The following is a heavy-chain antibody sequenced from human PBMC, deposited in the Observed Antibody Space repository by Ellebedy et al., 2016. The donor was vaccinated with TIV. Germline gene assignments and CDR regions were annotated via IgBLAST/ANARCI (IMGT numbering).Heavy chain of an antibody. J-gene: IGHJ2*01. CDR3: AKDIRLGVDIVGATDWYFDL. V-gene: IGHV3-43*01. Sequence: GGSLRLXXAASGFTFSSYGMHWVRQAPGKGLEWVSLISWDGGSTYYADSVKGRFTISRDNSKNSLYLQMNSLRTEDTALYYCAKDIRLGVDIVGATDWYFDLWGRGTLVTVSS. CDR2: ISWDGGST. D-gene: IGHD1-26*01. CDR1: GFTFSSYG.